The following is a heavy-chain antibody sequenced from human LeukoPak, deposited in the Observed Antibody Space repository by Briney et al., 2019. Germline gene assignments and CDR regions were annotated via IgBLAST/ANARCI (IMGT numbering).Heavy chain of an antibody. D-gene: IGHD6-19*01. CDR3: ARERTGGGWYGAFDI. V-gene: IGHV3-53*01. CDR1: GFTVSSNY. CDR2: IYSGGST. Sequence: GGSLRLSCAASGFTVSSNYMSWVRQAPGKGLEWVSVIYSGGSTYYADSVKGRFTISRDNSKNTLYLQMNSLRAEDTAVYYCARERTGGGWYGAFDIWGQGTMVTVSS. J-gene: IGHJ3*02.